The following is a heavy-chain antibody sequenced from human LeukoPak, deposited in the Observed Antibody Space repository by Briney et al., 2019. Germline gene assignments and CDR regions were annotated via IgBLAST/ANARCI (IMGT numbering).Heavy chain of an antibody. V-gene: IGHV4-34*01. CDR1: GGSFSGYY. CDR2: INHSGST. CDR3: ARDSSIVGATTP. J-gene: IGHJ4*02. D-gene: IGHD1-26*01. Sequence: KASETLSLTCAVYGGSFSGYYWSWIRQPPGKGLEWIGEINHSGSTNYNPSLKSRVTMSVDTSKNQFSLKLSSVTAADTAVYYCARDSSIVGATTPWGQGTLVTVSS.